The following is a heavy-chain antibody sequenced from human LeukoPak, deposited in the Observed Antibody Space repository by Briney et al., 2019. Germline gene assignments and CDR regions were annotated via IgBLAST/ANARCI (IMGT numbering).Heavy chain of an antibody. CDR3: ARDYDGTCLQ. D-gene: IGHD3-3*01. Sequence: SETLSLTCTASDGSFSRYCSRYYWSWIRQAPGKGLEWVAYIYYSGSINYNPSIKSRVTISVDASKKQFSLKLSSVTAADTAVYYCARDYDGTCLQWGQGTLVTVSS. J-gene: IGHJ4*02. CDR1: DGSFSRYCSRYY. CDR2: IYYSGSI. V-gene: IGHV4-61*01.